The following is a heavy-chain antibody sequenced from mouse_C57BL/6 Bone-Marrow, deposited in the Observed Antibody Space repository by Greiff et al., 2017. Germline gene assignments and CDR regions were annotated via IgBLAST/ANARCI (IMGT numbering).Heavy chain of an antibody. CDR3: AREGYDYDGFAY. CDR2: IYPRSGNT. J-gene: IGHJ3*01. V-gene: IGHV1-81*01. Sequence: QVQLQQSGAELARPGASVQLSCKASGYTFTSYGISWVKQRTGQGLEWIGEIYPRSGNTYYNEKFKGKATLTADKSSSTAYMELRSLTSEDSAVYFCAREGYDYDGFAYWGQGTLVTVSA. CDR1: GYTFTSYG. D-gene: IGHD2-4*01.